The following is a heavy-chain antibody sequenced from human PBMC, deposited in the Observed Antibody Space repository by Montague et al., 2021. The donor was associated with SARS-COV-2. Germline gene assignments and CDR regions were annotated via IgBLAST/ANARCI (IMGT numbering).Heavy chain of an antibody. CDR2: ITVWNGNT. V-gene: IGHV1-18*01. CDR1: GNTFSAYG. D-gene: IGHD3-16*01. J-gene: IGHJ5*02. Sequence: SVKVSCKASGNTFSAYGISWVRQAPGQGLEWMGWITVWNGNTNYAEDFQGRVAMTTDTSTSTAYMELRGLRFDDTAMYFCARVEIGEITWIDPWGQGTQVRVSS. CDR3: ARVEIGEITWIDP.